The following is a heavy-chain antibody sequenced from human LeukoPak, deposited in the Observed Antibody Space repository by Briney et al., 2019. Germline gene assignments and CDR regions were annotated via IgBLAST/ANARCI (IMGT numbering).Heavy chain of an antibody. D-gene: IGHD2-2*01. Sequence: PSETLSLTCTVSGGSISSYYWSWIRQPAGKGLEWNGRIYTSGSTNYNPSLKSRVTMSVDTSKNQFSLKLSSVTAADTAVYYCARDLFLCSSTSCYAGLPYYDILPSGIWFDPWGQGTLVTVSS. CDR2: IYTSGST. CDR1: GGSISSYY. J-gene: IGHJ5*02. CDR3: ARDLFLCSSTSCYAGLPYYDILPSGIWFDP. V-gene: IGHV4-4*07.